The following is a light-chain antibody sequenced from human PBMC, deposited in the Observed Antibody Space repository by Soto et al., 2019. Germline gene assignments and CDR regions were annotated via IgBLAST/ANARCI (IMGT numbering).Light chain of an antibody. J-gene: IGLJ1*01. CDR3: CSYAGSSTTSV. Sequence: QSALTQPASVSGSPGQSITISCTGSSSDVGGYNYVSWYQHHPGKAPKLIIYEGSKRPSGVSNRFSGSKSGNTASLTISGLQAEDEADYYCCSYAGSSTTSVFGTGTKLTVL. CDR1: SSDVGGYNY. CDR2: EGS. V-gene: IGLV2-23*01.